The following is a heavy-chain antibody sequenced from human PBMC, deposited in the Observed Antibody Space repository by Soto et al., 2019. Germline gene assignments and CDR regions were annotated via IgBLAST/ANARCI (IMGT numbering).Heavy chain of an antibody. CDR2: ISYSGST. V-gene: IGHV4-59*08. CDR1: GGSINSYY. Sequence: PSETLSLTCTVSGGSINSYYWSWIRQPPGKGLEWIGCISYSGSTRYNPSLNSRVTLSVDTSKNQFSLKLSSVTAADTALYFCATQGFGKLHGLVDVWGQGTTVTVSS. CDR3: ATQGFGKLHGLVDV. J-gene: IGHJ6*02. D-gene: IGHD3-10*01.